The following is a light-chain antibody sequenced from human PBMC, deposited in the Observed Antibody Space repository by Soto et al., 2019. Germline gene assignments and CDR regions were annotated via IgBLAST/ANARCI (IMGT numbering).Light chain of an antibody. CDR2: KAS. J-gene: IGKJ1*01. CDR3: QHYNSYSEA. Sequence: DIQMTQSPSTLSGSEGDRATITCRASQTISSWLAWYQQKPGKAPKLLIYKASTLKSGVPSRFSGSGSGTEFTLTISSLQPDDFATYYCQHYNSYSEAFGQGTKVDI. CDR1: QTISSW. V-gene: IGKV1-5*03.